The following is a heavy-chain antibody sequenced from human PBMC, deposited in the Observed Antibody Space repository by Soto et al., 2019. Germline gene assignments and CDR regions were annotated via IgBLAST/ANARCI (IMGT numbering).Heavy chain of an antibody. CDR3: ASITVTNGFDI. Sequence: QVQLVESGGGVVQPGKSLRLSCVASGFSFSRSGMHWIRQPPGMGLEWLALIWYDGSNQYYLDSVKDRFTIFRDNSKNTRYLQMNSLRAEDTAVYYCASITVTNGFDIWGQGTMVTVSS. V-gene: IGHV3-33*01. D-gene: IGHD4-17*01. J-gene: IGHJ3*02. CDR2: IWYDGSNQ. CDR1: GFSFSRSG.